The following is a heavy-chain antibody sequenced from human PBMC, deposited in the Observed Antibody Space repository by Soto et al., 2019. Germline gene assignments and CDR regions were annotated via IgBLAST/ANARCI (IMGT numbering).Heavy chain of an antibody. Sequence: GESLKIPCKVSGYSSPNHWIAWVRQRPAKRLEWMGLIYPGDSDTRYSPSFQGQVTISADTSISTAYLQWSSLKASDTAIYYCARLDCSTTSCRFNYYGMDVWGQGTTVTVSS. CDR3: ARLDCSTTSCRFNYYGMDV. CDR1: GYSSPNHW. V-gene: IGHV5-51*01. CDR2: IYPGDSDT. J-gene: IGHJ6*02. D-gene: IGHD2-2*01.